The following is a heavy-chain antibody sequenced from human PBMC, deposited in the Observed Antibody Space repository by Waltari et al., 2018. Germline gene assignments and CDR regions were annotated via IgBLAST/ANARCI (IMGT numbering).Heavy chain of an antibody. D-gene: IGHD7-27*01. V-gene: IGHV4-34*01. CDR3: ARTWGNSPPLGWFDP. J-gene: IGHJ5*01. CDR1: GGPFTDYS. CDR2: ISHSGVT. Sequence: QVQLHQWGAGLLKPSETLSLTCAVSGGPFTDYSWSGIRQPPGKELEWIGEISHSGVTHYNPSLRSRVTMSVDTIKKQFSLMLTSVTAADTAVYFCARTWGNSPPLGWFDPWGRGTRVTISS.